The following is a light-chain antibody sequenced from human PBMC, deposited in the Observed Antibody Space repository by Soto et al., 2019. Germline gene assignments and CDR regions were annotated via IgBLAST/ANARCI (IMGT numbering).Light chain of an antibody. J-gene: IGLJ2*01. CDR3: CSYGGGRTPLG. Sequence: QSVLTQPPSASGSPGRSVTISCTGTSSDVGGYNFVSWYQQHPGKAPKLIIYDVAKRPSGVPGRFSGSKSGNTASLTISGLQAEDEGDYYCCSYGGGRTPLGFGGGTKVTVL. CDR2: DVA. V-gene: IGLV2-8*01. CDR1: SSDVGGYNF.